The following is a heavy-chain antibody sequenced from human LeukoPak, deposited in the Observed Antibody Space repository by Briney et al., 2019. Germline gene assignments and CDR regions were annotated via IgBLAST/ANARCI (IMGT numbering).Heavy chain of an antibody. D-gene: IGHD3-22*01. CDR2: IYSDGTT. J-gene: IGHJ4*02. CDR1: GASTTSYY. CDR3: ARDTRSYDTSGYYYFDY. V-gene: IGHV4-59*01. Sequence: PSETLSLTCSVSGASTTSYYWNWIRQAPGKGLEWIGYIYSDGTTSYSPSLRSRVTISIDTSRNQFSLKLSSVAAADAAVYYCARDTRSYDTSGYYYFDYWGQGALVTVSS.